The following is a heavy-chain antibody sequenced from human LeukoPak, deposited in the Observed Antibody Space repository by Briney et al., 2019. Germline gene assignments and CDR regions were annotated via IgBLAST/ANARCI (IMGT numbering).Heavy chain of an antibody. CDR1: GGSISSSSYY. D-gene: IGHD3-22*01. J-gene: IGHJ4*02. CDR3: ARVFYYDSSGYYRYYFGY. Sequence: PSETLSLTCTVSGGSISSSSYYWGWIRQPPGKGLEWIGSIYYSGSTYYNPSLKSRVTISVDTSKNQFSLKLSSVTAADTAVYYCARVFYYDSSGYYRYYFGYWGQGTLVTVSS. CDR2: IYYSGST. V-gene: IGHV4-39*07.